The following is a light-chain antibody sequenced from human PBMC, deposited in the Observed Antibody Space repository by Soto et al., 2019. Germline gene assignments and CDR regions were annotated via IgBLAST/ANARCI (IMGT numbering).Light chain of an antibody. CDR3: QQYVSSPRT. J-gene: IGKJ2*01. CDR2: GAS. V-gene: IGKV3-20*01. CDR1: QSVTSNY. Sequence: EIVLTQSPVTLSLSPGERATLSCRASQSVTSNYLAWYQQKPGQAPRLLIYGASTRATGIPGRFSGSGSGTDFTLTITRLDPEDFAVYYCQQYVSSPRTFGQGTKLEI.